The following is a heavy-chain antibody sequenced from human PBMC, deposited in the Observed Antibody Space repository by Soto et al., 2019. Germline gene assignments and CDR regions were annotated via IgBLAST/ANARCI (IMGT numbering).Heavy chain of an antibody. CDR3: ARYGSGSYSRRAYYYYMDV. V-gene: IGHV5-51*01. CDR1: GYSFTSYW. CDR2: IYPGDSDT. J-gene: IGHJ6*03. D-gene: IGHD3-10*01. Sequence: GESLKISCKGSGYSFTSYWIGWVRQMPGKGLEWMGIIYPGDSDTRYSPSFQGQVTISADKSISTAYLQWSSLKASDTAMYYCARYGSGSYSRRAYYYYMDVWGKGTTVTVSS.